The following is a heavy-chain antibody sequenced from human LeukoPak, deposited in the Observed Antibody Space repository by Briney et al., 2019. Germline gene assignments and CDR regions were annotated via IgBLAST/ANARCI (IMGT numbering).Heavy chain of an antibody. CDR1: GGSISSYY. D-gene: IGHD3-3*01. V-gene: IGHV4-59*01. Sequence: SETLSLTCTVSGGSISSYYWSWIRQPPGKGLEWIGYICYSGSTNYNPSLKSRVTISVDTSKNQFSLKLSSVTAADTAVYYCARVNGDDFWSGYWYYYGMDVWGQGTTVTVSS. CDR3: ARVNGDDFWSGYWYYYGMDV. J-gene: IGHJ6*02. CDR2: ICYSGST.